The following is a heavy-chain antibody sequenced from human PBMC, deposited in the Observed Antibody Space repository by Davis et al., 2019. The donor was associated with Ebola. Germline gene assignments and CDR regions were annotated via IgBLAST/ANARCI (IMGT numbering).Heavy chain of an antibody. CDR2: ISSSSSYI. CDR1: GFTFSSYS. V-gene: IGHV3-21*04. D-gene: IGHD3-3*01. CDR3: ARVLRSVFGVVIRSYYYYGMDV. J-gene: IGHJ6*02. Sequence: PGGSLRLSCAASGFTFSSYSMNWVRQAPGKGLEWVSSISSSSSYIYYADSVKGRFTISRDNAKNSLYLQMNSLRAEDTAVYYCARVLRSVFGVVIRSYYYYGMDVWGQGTTVTVSS.